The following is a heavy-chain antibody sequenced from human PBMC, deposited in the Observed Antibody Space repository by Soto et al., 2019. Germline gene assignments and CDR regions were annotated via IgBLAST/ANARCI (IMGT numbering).Heavy chain of an antibody. CDR1: GGSISSSC. Sequence: PSETLSLTCTVSGGSISSSCWSWIRQPPGKGLEWIGYIYYSGSTNYNPSLKSRVTISVDTSKNQFSLKLSSVTAADTAVYYCARSMGYCSSTSCYHSQYYYYGMDVWGQGTTVTVSS. D-gene: IGHD2-2*01. J-gene: IGHJ6*02. V-gene: IGHV4-59*01. CDR2: IYYSGST. CDR3: ARSMGYCSSTSCYHSQYYYYGMDV.